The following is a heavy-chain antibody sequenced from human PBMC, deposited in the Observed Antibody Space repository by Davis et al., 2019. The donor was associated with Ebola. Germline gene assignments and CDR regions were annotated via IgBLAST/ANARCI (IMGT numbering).Heavy chain of an antibody. CDR2: IIPILGPA. Sequence: SVKVSCKASGYTFTSYDINWVRQAPGQGLEWMGAIIPILGPAKYAQKFQGRVTITADDSTTTAYMELNSLRSEDTAMYYCAREGINQGGLDYWGQGTLVIASS. D-gene: IGHD6-13*01. J-gene: IGHJ4*02. V-gene: IGHV1-69*13. CDR1: GYTFTSYD. CDR3: AREGINQGGLDY.